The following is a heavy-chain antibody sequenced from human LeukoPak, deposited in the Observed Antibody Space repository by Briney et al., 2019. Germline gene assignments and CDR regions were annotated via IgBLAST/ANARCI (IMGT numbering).Heavy chain of an antibody. CDR3: ARGEGRANSYGYGSSFDY. D-gene: IGHD5-18*01. CDR1: GFTFSSYS. Sequence: PGGSLRLSCAASGFTFSSYSMNWVRQAPGKGLEWVSSISSSSSYIYYADSVKGRFTISRDNAKNPLYLQMNSLRAEDTAVYYCARGEGRANSYGYGSSFDYWGQGTLVTVSS. J-gene: IGHJ4*02. V-gene: IGHV3-21*01. CDR2: ISSSSSYI.